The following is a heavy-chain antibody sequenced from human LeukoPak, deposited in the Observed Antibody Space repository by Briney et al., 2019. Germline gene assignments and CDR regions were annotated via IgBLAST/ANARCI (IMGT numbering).Heavy chain of an antibody. J-gene: IGHJ5*02. Sequence: ASETLSLTCAVYGGSFSGYYWSWIRQPPGKGLEWIGEINHSGSTNYNPSLKSRVTISVDTSKNQFSLKLSSVTAADTAVYYCARCYYGSGSYYNTWGQGTLVTVSS. CDR2: INHSGST. V-gene: IGHV4-34*01. CDR3: ARCYYGSGSYYNT. CDR1: GGSFSGYY. D-gene: IGHD3-10*01.